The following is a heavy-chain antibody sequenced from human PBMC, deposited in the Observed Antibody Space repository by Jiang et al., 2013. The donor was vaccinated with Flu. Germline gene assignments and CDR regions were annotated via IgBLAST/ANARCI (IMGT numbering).Heavy chain of an antibody. CDR2: LNPNTGDT. CDR1: GYTFSASY. Sequence: VSCQTSGYTFSASYIHWIRQAPGQGLEWMGWLNPNTGDTAYAHNFQGRVTLTRDTSVSTVYMELRRLRFDDTALYYCARVVTATGWFDPWGQGTLVTVSS. V-gene: IGHV1-2*02. D-gene: IGHD2-21*02. CDR3: ARVVTATGWFDP. J-gene: IGHJ5*02.